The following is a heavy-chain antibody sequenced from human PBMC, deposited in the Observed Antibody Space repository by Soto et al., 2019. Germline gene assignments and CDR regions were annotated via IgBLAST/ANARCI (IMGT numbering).Heavy chain of an antibody. CDR1: GFTFRSYV. D-gene: IGHD1-20*01. V-gene: IGHV3-33*05. CDR3: ARASCITTNCYESWGSYYYGIDV. Sequence: QEQVVESGGGVVQPGTSLRLSCAASGFTFRSYVMNWVRQAPGKGLESVAVILYDGTNKRYADSVKGRFTISRDNSKKPRYLQMNSQRVDDTAVYYCARASCITTNCYESWGSYYYGIDVWGQGTTVTVSS. J-gene: IGHJ6*02. CDR2: ILYDGTNK.